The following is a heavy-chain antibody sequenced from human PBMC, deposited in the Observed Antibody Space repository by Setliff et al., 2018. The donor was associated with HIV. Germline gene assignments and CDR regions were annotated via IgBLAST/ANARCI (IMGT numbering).Heavy chain of an antibody. Sequence: ASVKVSCKASGDAFTDYYIHWVRQAPGQGLEWMGWINPNSGGTNYAQKFQGRVTMTRDTSISTAFMDLSRLGSDDTAVYYCARDPGYKSSWYGAFDIWGQGTMVTVS. CDR2: INPNSGGT. D-gene: IGHD6-13*01. V-gene: IGHV1-2*02. CDR3: ARDPGYKSSWYGAFDI. CDR1: GDAFTDYY. J-gene: IGHJ3*02.